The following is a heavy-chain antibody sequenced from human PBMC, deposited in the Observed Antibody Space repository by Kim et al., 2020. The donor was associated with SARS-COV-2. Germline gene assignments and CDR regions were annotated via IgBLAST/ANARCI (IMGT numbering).Heavy chain of an antibody. CDR3: ARDASLTNYFDY. V-gene: IGHV4-31*03. CDR1: GGSISSGGYY. Sequence: SETLSLTRTVSGGSISSGGYYWSWIRQHPGKGLEWIGYIYYSGSTYYNPSLKSRVTISVDTSKNQFSLKLSSVTAADTAVYYCARDASLTNYFDYWGQGTLVTVSS. D-gene: IGHD1-1*01. J-gene: IGHJ4*02. CDR2: IYYSGST.